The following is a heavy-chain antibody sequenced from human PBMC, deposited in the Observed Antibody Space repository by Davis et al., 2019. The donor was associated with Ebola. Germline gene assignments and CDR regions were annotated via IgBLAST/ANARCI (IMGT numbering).Heavy chain of an antibody. CDR2: IYTSGST. Sequence: PSETLSLTCTVSGGSISSGGYYWSWIRQPAGKGLEWIGRIYTSGSTNYNPSLKSRVTMSVDTSKNQFSLKLSSVTAADTAVYYCARGPRITIFMRYYYYGMDVWGQGTTVTVSS. D-gene: IGHD3-3*01. J-gene: IGHJ6*02. V-gene: IGHV4-61*02. CDR3: ARGPRITIFMRYYYYGMDV. CDR1: GGSISSGGYY.